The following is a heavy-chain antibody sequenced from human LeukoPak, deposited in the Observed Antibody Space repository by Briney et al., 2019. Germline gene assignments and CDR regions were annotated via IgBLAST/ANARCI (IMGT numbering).Heavy chain of an antibody. CDR2: IKEDGTET. CDR1: GFMFSSNW. J-gene: IGHJ4*02. V-gene: IGHV3-7*03. Sequence: GGSLRLSCAASGFMFSSNWMSWVRLAPGKGLEWVANIKEDGTETYYVDSVKGRFTISRDNAKNSLYLQMNSLRVEDTAVYYCAKEGRSLQTYWGQGTLSPSPQ. CDR3: AKEGRSLQTY. D-gene: IGHD5-24*01.